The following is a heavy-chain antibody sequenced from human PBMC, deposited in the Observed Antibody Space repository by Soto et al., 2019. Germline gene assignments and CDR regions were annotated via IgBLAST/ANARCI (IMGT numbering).Heavy chain of an antibody. Sequence: GGSLRLSCAASGFTFSSYAMSWVRQAPGKGLEWVSAISGSGGSTYYADSVKGRFTISRDNSNNTLYLQMNSLRAEDTAVYYCAKDAWVPSDYYDILRPDFDYWGQGTLVTVSS. CDR2: ISGSGGST. J-gene: IGHJ4*02. D-gene: IGHD3-9*01. CDR1: GFTFSSYA. V-gene: IGHV3-23*01. CDR3: AKDAWVPSDYYDILRPDFDY.